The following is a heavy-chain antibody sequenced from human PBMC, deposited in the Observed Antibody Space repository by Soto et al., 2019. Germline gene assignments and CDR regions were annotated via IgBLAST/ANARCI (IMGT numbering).Heavy chain of an antibody. CDR2: TSYDGTNK. V-gene: IGHV3-30*18. Sequence: QVQLVESGGGVVEPGRSLRLSCAASGFTFSSYGMHWVRQAPGKGLEWVAVTSYDGTNKYYADSVKGRFTISRDNSKNTLSLQRNRLRAEDTAVYYCTKDQGYSSSWFPPSYHYYSGMDVWGQGTTVTVSS. CDR3: TKDQGYSSSWFPPSYHYYSGMDV. J-gene: IGHJ6*02. CDR1: GFTFSSYG. D-gene: IGHD6-13*01.